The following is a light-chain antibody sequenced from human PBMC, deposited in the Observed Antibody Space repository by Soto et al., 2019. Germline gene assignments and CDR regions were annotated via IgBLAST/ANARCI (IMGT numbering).Light chain of an antibody. V-gene: IGLV2-14*01. J-gene: IGLJ2*01. Sequence: QSALTQPPSVSGSPGQSITISCTGTSCDVGGYNYVSWYQQQPGKAPKLMIYKVNNRPSGVSNRFSGSKSGTTASLTISGLQAEDEADYYCRSYASSRTLVFGGGTKLTVL. CDR2: KVN. CDR1: SCDVGGYNY. CDR3: RSYASSRTLV.